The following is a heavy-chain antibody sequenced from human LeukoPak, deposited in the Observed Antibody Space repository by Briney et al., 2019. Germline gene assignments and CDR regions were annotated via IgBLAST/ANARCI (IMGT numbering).Heavy chain of an antibody. CDR1: GGSISSSSYY. V-gene: IGHV4-39*07. CDR2: IYYSGST. CDR3: ARGRRWLRFDY. Sequence: PSETLSLTCTVSGGSISSSSYYWGWIRQPPGKGLEWIGSIYYSGSTYYNPSLKSRVTISVDTSKNQFSLKLSSVTAADTAVYYCARGRRWLRFDYWGQGTLVTVSS. J-gene: IGHJ4*02. D-gene: IGHD5-12*01.